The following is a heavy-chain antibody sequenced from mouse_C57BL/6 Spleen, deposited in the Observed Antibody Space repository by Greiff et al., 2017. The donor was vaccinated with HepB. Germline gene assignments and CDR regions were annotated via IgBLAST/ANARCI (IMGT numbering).Heavy chain of an antibody. V-gene: IGHV3-6*01. CDR1: GYSFTSCYF. CDR3: AREAY. J-gene: IGHJ3*01. CDR2: ISDDGSN. Sequence: EVQLQESGPGLVKPSQSLYLTCSVTGYSFTSCYFWNWIRQFPGNKLEWMGYISDDGSNNYNPSLKNRIAITRDTSKNQCFLKLNSVTTEDTATYYCAREAYWGQGTLVTVSA.